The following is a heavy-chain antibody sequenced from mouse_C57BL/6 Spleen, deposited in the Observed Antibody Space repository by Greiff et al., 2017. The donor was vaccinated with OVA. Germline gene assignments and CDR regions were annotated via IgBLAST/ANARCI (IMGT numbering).Heavy chain of an antibody. V-gene: IGHV1-18*01. CDR2: INPNNGGT. CDR1: GYTFTDYN. D-gene: IGHD1-1*01. J-gene: IGHJ1*03. CDR3: ARWDTTVEGFDV. Sequence: VQLQQSGPELVKPGASVKIPCKASGYTFTDYNMDWVKQSHGKSLEWIGDINPNNGGTIYNQKFKGKATLTVDKSSSTAYMELRSLTSEDTAVYYCARWDTTVEGFDVWGTGTTVTVSS.